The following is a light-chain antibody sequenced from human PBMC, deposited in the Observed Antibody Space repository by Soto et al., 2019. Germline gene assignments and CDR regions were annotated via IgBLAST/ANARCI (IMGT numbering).Light chain of an antibody. J-gene: IGLJ2*01. V-gene: IGLV1-40*01. CDR1: SSNIGAGYD. CDR2: GNS. Sequence: QSVLTQPPSVSGAPGQRVTISCTGSSSNIGAGYDVHWYQQVPGTAPKLLIYGNSNRPSGVPDRFSGSKSGTSASLATTGLQDDEEADYYWHSYDSMMTDVFGAGTKVTVL. CDR3: HSYDSMMTDV.